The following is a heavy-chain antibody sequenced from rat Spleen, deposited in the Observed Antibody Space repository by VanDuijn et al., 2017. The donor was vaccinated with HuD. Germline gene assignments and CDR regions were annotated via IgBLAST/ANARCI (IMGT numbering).Heavy chain of an antibody. J-gene: IGHJ1*01. CDR2: ITSGGSYT. D-gene: IGHD1-11*01. CDR1: GFTFSSFA. Sequence: EVQLVESGGGLVQPGRSLKLSCAASGFTFSSFAMAWVRQAPKKGLEWIATITSGGSYTYYPDSVKGRFTISRDNAKNTQYLQMDSLRSEDTATYYCARGGRWYFDFWGPGTMVAVSS. CDR3: ARGGRWYFDF. V-gene: IGHV5S13*01.